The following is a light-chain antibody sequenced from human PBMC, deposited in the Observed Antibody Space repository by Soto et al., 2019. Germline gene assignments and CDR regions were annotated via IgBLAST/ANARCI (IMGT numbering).Light chain of an antibody. CDR3: QQSYSVTST. V-gene: IGKV1-39*01. CDR2: AAS. J-gene: IGKJ5*01. Sequence: EIQMTQSPSSLAAYVGDRLTLTCRASQSIEMHLNWYQQKPGKAPKXXMHAASSLQSGVPSRFSGSGSGTDFTLIINSLKTEDCATYDGQQSYSVTSTVGQGTRLEIK. CDR1: QSIEMH.